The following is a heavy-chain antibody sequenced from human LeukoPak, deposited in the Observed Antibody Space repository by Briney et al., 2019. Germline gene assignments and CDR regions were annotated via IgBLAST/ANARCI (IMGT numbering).Heavy chain of an antibody. J-gene: IGHJ3*02. CDR2: ISSSSSYI. CDR1: GFTFSSYS. V-gene: IGHV3-21*01. Sequence: PGGSLRLSCAASGFTFSSYSMNWVRQAPGKGLEWVSSISSSSSYIYYADSVKGRFTISRDNAKNSLYLQMNSLRAEDTAVYYCARDVPNTAMGPDAFDIWGQGTMVTVSS. D-gene: IGHD5-18*01. CDR3: ARDVPNTAMGPDAFDI.